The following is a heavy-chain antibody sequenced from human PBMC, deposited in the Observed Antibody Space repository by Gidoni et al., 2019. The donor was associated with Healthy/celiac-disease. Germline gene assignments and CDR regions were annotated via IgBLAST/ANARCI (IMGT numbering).Heavy chain of an antibody. Sequence: QVQLQESGPGLVKPSGIMSLTCAVSGGSISSSNWWSMVRQPPGKGLEWIGEIYHSGSTNYNPSLKSRVTISVDKSKNQFSLKLSSVTAADTAVYYCASCKTLDYDFWSGLPARDAFDIWGQGTMVTVSS. CDR2: IYHSGST. V-gene: IGHV4-4*02. D-gene: IGHD3-3*01. CDR3: ASCKTLDYDFWSGLPARDAFDI. CDR1: GGSISSSNW. J-gene: IGHJ3*02.